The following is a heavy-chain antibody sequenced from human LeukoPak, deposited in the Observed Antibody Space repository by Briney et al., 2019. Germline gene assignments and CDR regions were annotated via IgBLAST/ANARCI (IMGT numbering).Heavy chain of an antibody. Sequence: SETLSLTCTVSGGSISSYYWSWIRQPPGKGQEWIGYIYYSGSTNYNPPLKSRVTISVDTSKNQFSPKLSSVTAADTAVYYCARVGIHYYGSGSYYPIWGQGTLVTVSS. V-gene: IGHV4-59*01. D-gene: IGHD3-10*01. CDR2: IYYSGST. CDR1: GGSISSYY. CDR3: ARVGIHYYGSGSYYPI. J-gene: IGHJ4*02.